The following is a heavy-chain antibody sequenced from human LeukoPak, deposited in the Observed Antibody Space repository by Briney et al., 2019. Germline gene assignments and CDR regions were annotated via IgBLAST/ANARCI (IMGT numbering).Heavy chain of an antibody. CDR1: GFTFRSYV. V-gene: IGHV3-30*03. D-gene: IGHD3-10*01. CDR3: ARGMVRGVYYYYGMDV. CDR2: ILYDGSNK. Sequence: GRSLRLSCAASGFTFRSYVMHWVRQAPGKGLEWVAVILYDGSNKYHADSVKGRFTISRDNSKNMLYLQMNSLRAEDTAVYYCARGMVRGVYYYYGMDVWGQGTTVTASS. J-gene: IGHJ6*02.